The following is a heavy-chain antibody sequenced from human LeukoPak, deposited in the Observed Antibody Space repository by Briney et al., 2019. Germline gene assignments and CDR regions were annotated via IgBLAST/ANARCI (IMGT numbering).Heavy chain of an antibody. CDR2: IWYEGSNK. J-gene: IGHJ6*03. CDR3: AKEVSSWYYYYYYMDV. V-gene: IGHV3-33*06. D-gene: IGHD6-13*01. CDR1: GFTFSSYG. Sequence: GRALRLSCAASGFTFSSYGMHWVRQAPGKGLEWVAVIWYEGSNKYYADSVKGRFTISRDNSKNTLYLQMNSLRAEDTAVYYCAKEVSSWYYYYYYMDVRGKGTTVTVSS.